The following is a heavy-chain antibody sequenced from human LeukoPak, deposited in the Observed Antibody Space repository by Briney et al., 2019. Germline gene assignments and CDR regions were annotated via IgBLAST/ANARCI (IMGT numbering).Heavy chain of an antibody. CDR3: ARDLVVGLFDY. CDR2: IYYTGSA. V-gene: IGHV4-59*11. D-gene: IGHD2-15*01. Sequence: SETLSLTCTVSGDSIDSHYWSWMRQPPGKGLEWIGFIYYTGSANYNPSLKSRVTMSVDTPKNQFSLKASSVTAADTAVSYCARDLVVGLFDYWGQGSLVTVSS. CDR1: GDSIDSHY. J-gene: IGHJ4*02.